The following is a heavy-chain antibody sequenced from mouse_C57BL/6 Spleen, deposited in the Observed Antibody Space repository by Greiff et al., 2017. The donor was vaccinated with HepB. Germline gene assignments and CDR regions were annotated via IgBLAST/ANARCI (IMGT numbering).Heavy chain of an antibody. V-gene: IGHV5-17*01. D-gene: IGHD2-5*01. J-gene: IGHJ2*01. CDR1: GFTFSDYG. CDR2: ISSGSSTI. CDR3: ARNSNYFDY. Sequence: EVKLVESGGGLVKPGGSLILSCAASGFTFSDYGMHWVRQAPEKGLEWVAYISSGSSTIYYADTVKGRSTISRDNAKNTLFLQMTSLRSEDTAMYYCARNSNYFDYWGQGTTLTVSS.